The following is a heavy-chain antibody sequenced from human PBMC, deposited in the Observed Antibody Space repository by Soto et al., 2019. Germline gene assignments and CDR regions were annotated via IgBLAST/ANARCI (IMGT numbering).Heavy chain of an antibody. Sequence: VQLVESGGGVVQPGGSLRLSCTTSGFTFNTYGMHWVRQAPGKGLEWVAIIWDDGSNKYYADSVKGRFTISRDNCKNTLYLQMNSLRAEDTALYYCARADCTGAYCYSWPFNYGVDVWGQGTTVTVSS. V-gene: IGHV3-33*01. CDR3: ARADCTGAYCYSWPFNYGVDV. D-gene: IGHD2-15*01. CDR2: IWDDGSNK. CDR1: GFTFNTYG. J-gene: IGHJ6*02.